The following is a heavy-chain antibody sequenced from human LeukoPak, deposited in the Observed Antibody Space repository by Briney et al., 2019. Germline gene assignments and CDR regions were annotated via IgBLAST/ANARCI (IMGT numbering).Heavy chain of an antibody. D-gene: IGHD3-3*01. V-gene: IGHV1-18*01. Sequence: ASVKVSCKTSGYTFASYGISGVRQAPGQGLEWMGWISAYNGNTNYAQKFQGRLTMTTDTSTSTAYMELKSLRSNDTAVYYCAKCVSAYWSENWGQGTLVTVS. J-gene: IGHJ4*02. CDR3: AKCVSAYWSEN. CDR2: ISAYNGNT. CDR1: GYTFASYG.